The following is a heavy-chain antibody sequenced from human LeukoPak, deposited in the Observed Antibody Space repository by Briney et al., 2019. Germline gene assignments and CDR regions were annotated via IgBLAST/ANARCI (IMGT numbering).Heavy chain of an antibody. J-gene: IGHJ4*02. CDR1: SGSISSYY. CDR2: IYTSGTT. V-gene: IGHV4-4*07. CDR3: ARGPYCGGDCYFAY. Sequence: SETLSLTCTVSSGSISSYYRSWIRQPAGKGLEWIGRIYTSGTTNYNPSLKSRVTMSVDTSRNQFSLKLSSVTAADTAVYYCARGPYCGGDCYFAYWGQGTLVTVYS. D-gene: IGHD2-21*01.